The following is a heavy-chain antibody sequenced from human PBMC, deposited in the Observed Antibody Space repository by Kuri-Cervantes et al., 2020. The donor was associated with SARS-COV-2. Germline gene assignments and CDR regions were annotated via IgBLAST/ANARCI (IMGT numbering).Heavy chain of an antibody. CDR1: GGSISSYY. Sequence: GSLRLSCTVSGGSISSYYWSWIRQPPGKGLEWIGEINHSGSTNYNPSLKSRVTISVDTSKNQFSLKLSSVTAADTAVYYCARKTRITMIVVVMVPYYYYYMDVWGKGTTVT. J-gene: IGHJ6*03. D-gene: IGHD3-22*01. CDR3: ARKTRITMIVVVMVPYYYYYMDV. V-gene: IGHV4-34*01. CDR2: INHSGST.